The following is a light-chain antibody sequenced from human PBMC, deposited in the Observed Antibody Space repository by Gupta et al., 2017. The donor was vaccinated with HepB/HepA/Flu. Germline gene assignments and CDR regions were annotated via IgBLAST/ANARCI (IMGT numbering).Light chain of an antibody. CDR1: SNDVGSYNR. CDR2: EVT. J-gene: IGLJ3*02. CDR3: TSHTSSSTWV. Sequence: QSALTQPPSASGSPGPSVTISCTGTSNDVGSYNRVSWYQQPPGTAPKLMIYEVTQRPSGVPDRSSGSKSGNTASLTISGLQAEDEADYFCTSHTSSSTWVFGGGTYLTVL. V-gene: IGLV2-18*02.